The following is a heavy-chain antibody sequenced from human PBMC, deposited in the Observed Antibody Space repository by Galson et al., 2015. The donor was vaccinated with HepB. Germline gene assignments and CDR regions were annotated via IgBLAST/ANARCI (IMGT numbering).Heavy chain of an antibody. D-gene: IGHD5-12*01. CDR3: ARDFIVATIPPYYYGMDV. CDR2: IYYSGST. CDR1: GGSISSYY. V-gene: IGHV4-59*01. Sequence: QVQLQESGPGLVKPSETLSLTCTVSGGSISSYYWSWIRQPPGKGLEWIGYIYYSGSTNYNPSLKSRVTISVDTSKNQFSLKLSSVTAADTAVYYCARDFIVATIPPYYYGMDVWGQGTTVTVSS. J-gene: IGHJ6*02.